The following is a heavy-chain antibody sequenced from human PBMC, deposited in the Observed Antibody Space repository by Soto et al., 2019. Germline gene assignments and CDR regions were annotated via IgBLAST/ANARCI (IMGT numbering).Heavy chain of an antibody. CDR2: ISGSGGST. Sequence: GGSLRLSCAASGFTFSSYAMSWVRQAPGKGLEWVSAISGSGGSTYYADSVKGRFTISRDNSKNTLYLQMNSLRAEDTAVYYCAKDAANSGSYGWNWFDPWGQGTLVTVSS. V-gene: IGHV3-23*01. CDR1: GFTFSSYA. J-gene: IGHJ5*02. D-gene: IGHD1-26*01. CDR3: AKDAANSGSYGWNWFDP.